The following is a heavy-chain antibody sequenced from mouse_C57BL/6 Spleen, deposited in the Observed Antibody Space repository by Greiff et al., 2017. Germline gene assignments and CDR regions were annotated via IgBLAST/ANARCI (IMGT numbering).Heavy chain of an antibody. J-gene: IGHJ4*01. Sequence: VQLQQSGAELVRPGASVKLSCTASGFNIKDDYMHWVKQRPEQGLEWIGWIDPENGDTEYASKFQGKATITADTSSNTAYLQLSSLTSEDTAVYYCTTYGNYGAMDYLGQGTSVTVSS. CDR1: GFNIKDDY. V-gene: IGHV14-4*01. D-gene: IGHD2-1*01. CDR3: TTYGNYGAMDY. CDR2: IDPENGDT.